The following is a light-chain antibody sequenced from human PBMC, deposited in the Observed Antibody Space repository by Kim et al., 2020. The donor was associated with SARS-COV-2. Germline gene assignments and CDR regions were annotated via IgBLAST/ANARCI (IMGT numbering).Light chain of an antibody. V-gene: IGLV2-14*01. J-gene: IGLJ2*01. CDR3: CSYTSSSTWV. CDR2: DVS. Sequence: QSALTQPASVSGSPGQSITISCTGTSSDVGGYNYVSWYQQHPGKAPKLMIYDVSKRPSGVSNRFSGSKSGNTASLTISGLQAEDDADYYCCSYTSSSTWVFGGGTQLTVL. CDR1: SSDVGGYNY.